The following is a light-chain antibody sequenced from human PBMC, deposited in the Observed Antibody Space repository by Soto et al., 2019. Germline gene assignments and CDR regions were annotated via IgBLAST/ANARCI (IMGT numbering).Light chain of an antibody. J-gene: IGKJ5*01. Sequence: DIQLTQSPSFLSASVGDRVTITCRASQGISSYLAWYQQKPGKAPKLLIYAASTLQSGVPSRFRGSGSGTEFTHTISSLQPEDFATYYCQQLNSYPITFGQGTRLEIK. CDR1: QGISSY. CDR2: AAS. V-gene: IGKV1-9*01. CDR3: QQLNSYPIT.